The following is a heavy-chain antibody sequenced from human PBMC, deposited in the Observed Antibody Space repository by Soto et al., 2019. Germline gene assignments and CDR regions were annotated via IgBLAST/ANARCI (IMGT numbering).Heavy chain of an antibody. CDR1: GFTFSSYA. CDR2: ISGSDDST. J-gene: IGHJ4*02. V-gene: IGHV3-23*01. CDR3: AKRSSSSTFDY. Sequence: EVQLLESGGGLVQPGGSLRLSCAASGFTFSSYAMSWVRQAPGRGLEWVSVISGSDDSTYYADSVKGRFTISRDNSKNSLYLQMNSLRAEDTAVYYCAKRSSSSTFDYWCQGTLVTVSS. D-gene: IGHD6-6*01.